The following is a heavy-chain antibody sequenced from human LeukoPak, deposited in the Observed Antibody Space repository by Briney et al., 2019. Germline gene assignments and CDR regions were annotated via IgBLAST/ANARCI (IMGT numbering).Heavy chain of an antibody. CDR2: VSYSGST. D-gene: IGHD5-18*01. J-gene: IGHJ4*02. V-gene: IGHV4-59*01. Sequence: SETLSLTCTVSGGSISSYYWSWVRQPPGKGLEWIGYVSYSGSTDYNPSLKSRVTISIDTSKNQFCLRLSSVTAADTAVYYCARENDRYGRIDYWGQGTLVTVSS. CDR3: ARENDRYGRIDY. CDR1: GGSISSYY.